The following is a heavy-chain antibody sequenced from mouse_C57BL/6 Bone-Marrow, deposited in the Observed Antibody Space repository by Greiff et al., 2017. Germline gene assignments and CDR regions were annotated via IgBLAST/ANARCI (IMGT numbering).Heavy chain of an antibody. J-gene: IGHJ2*01. V-gene: IGHV1-54*01. Sequence: VNVVESGAELVRPGTSVKVSCKASGYAFTNYLIEWVKQRPGQGLEWIGVINPGSGGTNYNEKFKGKATLTADKSSSTAYMQLSSLTSEDSAVYFCARRGLLPHCNYWGQGTTLTVS. CDR1: GYAFTNYL. D-gene: IGHD1-1*01. CDR2: INPGSGGT. CDR3: ARRGLLPHCNY.